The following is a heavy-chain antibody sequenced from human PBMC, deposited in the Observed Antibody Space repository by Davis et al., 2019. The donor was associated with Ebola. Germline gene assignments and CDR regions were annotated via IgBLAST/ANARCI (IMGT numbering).Heavy chain of an antibody. Sequence: GESLKISCKGSGYSFTRYWIGWVRQMPGKGLEWMGIIYPGDSDTRYSPSFQGQVTISADRSISTAYLQWSSLKASDPAMYYCARQTTVTTDFDYWGQGTLVTVSS. D-gene: IGHD4-17*01. CDR2: IYPGDSDT. CDR1: GYSFTRYW. V-gene: IGHV5-51*01. CDR3: ARQTTVTTDFDY. J-gene: IGHJ4*02.